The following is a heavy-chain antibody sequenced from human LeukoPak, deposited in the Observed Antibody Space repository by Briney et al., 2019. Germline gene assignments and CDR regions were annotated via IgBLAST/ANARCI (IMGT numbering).Heavy chain of an antibody. Sequence: RAGGSLRLSCAASGFTFDDYGMSWVRQAPGKGLEWVSGINWNGGSTGYADSVKGRFTISRDNAKNSLYLQMNSLRAEDTGLYYCARDPSGYGDYHDAFDIWGQGTMVTVSS. V-gene: IGHV3-20*04. J-gene: IGHJ3*02. D-gene: IGHD4-17*01. CDR1: GFTFDDYG. CDR3: ARDPSGYGDYHDAFDI. CDR2: INWNGGST.